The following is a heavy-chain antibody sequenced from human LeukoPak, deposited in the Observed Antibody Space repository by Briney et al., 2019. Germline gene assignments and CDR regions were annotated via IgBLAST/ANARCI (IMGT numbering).Heavy chain of an antibody. Sequence: ASVKVSCKASGGTFSSYAISWVRQAPGQGLEWMGRIIPIFGTANYAQKFQGRVTITADESTSTAYMELSSLRSEDTAVYYCARDFCSTSCNLGYWGQGTLVTVSS. J-gene: IGHJ4*02. V-gene: IGHV1-69*15. D-gene: IGHD2-2*01. CDR3: ARDFCSTSCNLGY. CDR1: GGTFSSYA. CDR2: IIPIFGTA.